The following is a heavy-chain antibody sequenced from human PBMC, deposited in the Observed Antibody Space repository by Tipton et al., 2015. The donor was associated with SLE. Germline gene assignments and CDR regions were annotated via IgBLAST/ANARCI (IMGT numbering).Heavy chain of an antibody. V-gene: IGHV4-59*11. CDR1: GGSISSHY. D-gene: IGHD3-16*01. Sequence: TLSLTCTVSGGSISSHYWSWIRQPPGKGLEWIGYIYYSGSTNYNPSLKSRVTISVDTSKNQFSLKLSSVTAADTAVYYCARGGWDYFDYWGQGTLVTVSS. J-gene: IGHJ4*02. CDR3: ARGGWDYFDY. CDR2: IYYSGST.